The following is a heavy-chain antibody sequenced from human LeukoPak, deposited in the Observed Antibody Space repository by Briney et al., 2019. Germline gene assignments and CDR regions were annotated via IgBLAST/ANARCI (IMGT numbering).Heavy chain of an antibody. Sequence: GASVKVSCKASGYTFTSYAMHWVRQAPGQRLEWMGWMNPNSGNTGYAQKFQGRVTMTRNTSISTAYMELSSLRSEDTAVYYCARALIPARPARTSWFDPWGQGTLVTVSS. V-gene: IGHV1-8*02. J-gene: IGHJ5*02. CDR1: GYTFTSYA. CDR3: ARALIPARPARTSWFDP. D-gene: IGHD6-6*01. CDR2: MNPNSGNT.